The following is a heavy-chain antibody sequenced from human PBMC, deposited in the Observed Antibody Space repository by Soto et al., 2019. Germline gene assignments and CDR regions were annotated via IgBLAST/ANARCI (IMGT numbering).Heavy chain of an antibody. D-gene: IGHD1-26*01. J-gene: IGHJ4*02. CDR1: GFTFSNAW. CDR2: IKSKTDGGTT. CDR3: AKDSISDRETFNFDS. Sequence: GGSLRLSCAASGFTFSNAWMSWVRQAPGKGLEWVGRIKSKTDGGTTDYAAPVKGRFTISRDDSKNTLYLQMNSLKTEDTAFYYCAKDSISDRETFNFDSWGQGTLVTVSS. V-gene: IGHV3-15*01.